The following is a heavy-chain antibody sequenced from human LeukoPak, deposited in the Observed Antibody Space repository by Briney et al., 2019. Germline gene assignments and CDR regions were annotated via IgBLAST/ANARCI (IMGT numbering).Heavy chain of an antibody. V-gene: IGHV1-8*01. Sequence: ASVKVSCKASGYTFTSYDINWVRQATGQGLEWMGWMNPNSGNTGYAQKFQGRVTMTRKTSISKAYMELSSLRSEDTAVYYCASWSSWSTSRGSFDYWGQGTLVTVSS. D-gene: IGHD2-2*01. CDR2: MNPNSGNT. CDR3: ASWSSWSTSRGSFDY. J-gene: IGHJ4*02. CDR1: GYTFTSYD.